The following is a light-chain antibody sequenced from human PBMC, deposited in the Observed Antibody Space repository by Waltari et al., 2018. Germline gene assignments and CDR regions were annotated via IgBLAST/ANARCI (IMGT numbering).Light chain of an antibody. CDR2: VNSAGSH. J-gene: IGLJ3*02. V-gene: IGLV4-69*01. Sequence: QLVLTQSPPASASLGAPVKLPCPLISGHTTYAFAFPQQRPGKGPRYLMKVNSAGSHYTGDGIPDRFSGASSGAERYLTISSLQSEDEADYYCQTWGPGMRVFGGWTKVTVL. CDR3: QTWGPGMRV. CDR1: SGHTTYA.